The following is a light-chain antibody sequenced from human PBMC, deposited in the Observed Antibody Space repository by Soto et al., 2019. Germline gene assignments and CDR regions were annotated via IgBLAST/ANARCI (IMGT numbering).Light chain of an antibody. CDR1: QGISNF. CDR3: QKYNSAPWT. V-gene: IGKV1-27*01. J-gene: IGKJ1*01. CDR2: DAS. Sequence: IQLTQSPSSLSASVGDRVTITCRASQGISNFLAWYKQKPGKAPKLLIYDASSLESGVPSRFSGSGYGTDFNFTVSSLQPEDVGTYYCQKYNSAPWTFGPGTKVDI.